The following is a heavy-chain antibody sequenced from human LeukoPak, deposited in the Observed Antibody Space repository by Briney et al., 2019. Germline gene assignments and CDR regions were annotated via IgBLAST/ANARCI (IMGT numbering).Heavy chain of an antibody. CDR1: GFTFSSYS. D-gene: IGHD5-18*01. Sequence: RSGGSLRLSCAASGFTFSSYSMNWVRQAPGKGLEWVSSISSSSSYIYYGDSVKGRFTISRDNAKNSLYLQMNSLRAEDTAVYYCATETGYNYGFDHWGQGTLVTVSS. CDR3: ATETGYNYGFDH. J-gene: IGHJ5*02. CDR2: ISSSSSYI. V-gene: IGHV3-21*01.